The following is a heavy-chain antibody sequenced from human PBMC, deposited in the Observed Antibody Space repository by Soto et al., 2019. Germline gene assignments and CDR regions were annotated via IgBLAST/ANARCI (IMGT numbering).Heavy chain of an antibody. CDR3: ARGVGSSPPQY. J-gene: IGHJ4*02. CDR2: IYASGSP. Sequence: PSETLSLTCTISGGSVSVYYWSWIWQSTGQGLEWIGYIYASGSPYYNPSLRSRVTISADTSKNQISLKLTSPTAADTAVYYCARGVGSSPPQYWGRGTLVTVS. D-gene: IGHD1-26*01. V-gene: IGHV4-59*02. CDR1: GGSVSVYY.